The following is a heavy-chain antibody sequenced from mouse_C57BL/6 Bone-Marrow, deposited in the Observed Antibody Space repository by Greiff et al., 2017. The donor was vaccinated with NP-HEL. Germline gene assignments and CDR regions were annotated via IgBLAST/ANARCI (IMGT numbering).Heavy chain of an antibody. CDR1: GFTFSDYY. Sequence: EVMLVESGGGLVQPGGSLKLSCAASGFTFSDYYMYWVRQTPEKRLEWVAYISNGGGSTYYPDTVKGRFTISRDNAKNTLYLQMSRLKSEDTAMYYCAKIYYYGSSYGWYFDVWGTGTTVTVSS. CDR3: AKIYYYGSSYGWYFDV. J-gene: IGHJ1*03. D-gene: IGHD1-1*01. V-gene: IGHV5-12*01. CDR2: ISNGGGST.